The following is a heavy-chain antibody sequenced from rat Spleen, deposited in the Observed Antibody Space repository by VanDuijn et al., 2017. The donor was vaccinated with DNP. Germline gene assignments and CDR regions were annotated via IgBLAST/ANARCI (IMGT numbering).Heavy chain of an antibody. V-gene: IGHV5-7*01. CDR2: IVYDGSRT. CDR1: GFTFTNYY. J-gene: IGHJ2*01. Sequence: EVQLVESGGGLVQPGRSLKLSCAASGFTFTNYYMAWVRQSPKRGLEWVANIVYDGSRTYYRDSVKGRFTISRDNAKSTLYLQMNSLRSEDMATYYCVRWNSGHFDYWGQGVMVTVSS. D-gene: IGHD4-3*01. CDR3: VRWNSGHFDY.